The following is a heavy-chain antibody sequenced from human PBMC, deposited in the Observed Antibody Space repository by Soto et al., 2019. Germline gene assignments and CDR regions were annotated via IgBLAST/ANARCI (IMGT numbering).Heavy chain of an antibody. D-gene: IGHD6-13*01. V-gene: IGHV4-31*03. Sequence: SETLSLTCTVSGGSISSGGYYWSWIRQHPGKGLEWIGYIYYSGSTYYNPSLKSRVTISVDTSKNQFSLKLSSVTAADTAVYYCAREGTIAAAGRGAFDIWGQGTMVTVSS. J-gene: IGHJ3*02. CDR1: GGSISSGGYY. CDR3: AREGTIAAAGRGAFDI. CDR2: IYYSGST.